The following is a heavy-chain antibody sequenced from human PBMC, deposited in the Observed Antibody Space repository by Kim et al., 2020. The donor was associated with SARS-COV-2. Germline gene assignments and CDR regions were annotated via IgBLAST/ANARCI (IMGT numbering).Heavy chain of an antibody. CDR2: IRNKPNSYST. D-gene: IGHD1-26*01. Sequence: GGSLRLSCVASGFTFSDHYMDWVRQAPGKGLEWVGRIRNKPNSYSTEYAASVKGRFSLSRDDSQNSLYLQMNSLNSEDTAVYYCASSGSYRNFDHWGQGT. J-gene: IGHJ4*02. CDR3: ASSGSYRNFDH. V-gene: IGHV3-72*01. CDR1: GFTFSDHY.